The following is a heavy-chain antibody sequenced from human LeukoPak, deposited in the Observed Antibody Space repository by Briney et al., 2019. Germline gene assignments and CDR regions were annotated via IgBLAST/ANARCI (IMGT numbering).Heavy chain of an antibody. J-gene: IGHJ4*02. CDR3: ARWDIRGTAHQLDY. V-gene: IGHV3-7*01. D-gene: IGHD1-7*01. CDR1: GFTLSSHW. Sequence: GGSLRLSCAASGFTLSSHWMSWVRQAPGKGLEWVANINQDGSAKYYVDSVKGRFTISRDNAKNSIYLQMNSLRAGDTAVYYCARWDIRGTAHQLDYWGQGTLVTVSS. CDR2: INQDGSAK.